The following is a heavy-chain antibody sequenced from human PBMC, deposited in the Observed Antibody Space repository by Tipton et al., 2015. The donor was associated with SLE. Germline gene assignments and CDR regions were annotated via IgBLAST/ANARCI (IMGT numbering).Heavy chain of an antibody. CDR1: GFTLTNYA. J-gene: IGHJ3*02. Sequence: LRLSCAASGFTLTNYAMNWVRQAPGKGLEWIGEVYHSGNTYYNPSLKSRVTISVDTSKNQFSLRLTSVTAADTAVYYCGRARVGAGYVFDIWGQGTMVTVS. V-gene: IGHV4-38-2*01. D-gene: IGHD1-26*01. CDR2: VYHSGNT. CDR3: GRARVGAGYVFDI.